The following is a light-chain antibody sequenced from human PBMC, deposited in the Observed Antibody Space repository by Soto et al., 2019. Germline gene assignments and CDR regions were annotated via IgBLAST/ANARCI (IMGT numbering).Light chain of an antibody. CDR3: QQRSNLPLT. V-gene: IGKV3-11*01. J-gene: IGKJ4*01. Sequence: IVLTQSSATLSLSPGERATLSCRASQSVSSYLAWYQQKPGQAPRLLIYDASNRATGIPARFSGSGSGTDFTLTISSIEPEHFAVYYCQQRSNLPLTFGGGTKVDIK. CDR2: DAS. CDR1: QSVSSY.